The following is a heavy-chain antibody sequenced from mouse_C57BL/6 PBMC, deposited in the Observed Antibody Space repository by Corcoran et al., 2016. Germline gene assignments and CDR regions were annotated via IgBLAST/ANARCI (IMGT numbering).Heavy chain of an antibody. Sequence: QIQLVQSGPELKKPGETVKISCKASGYTFTTYGMSWVKQAPGKGLKWMGWINTYSGVPTYADDFKGRFAFSLETSASTAYLQINNLKNEDTATYFCAPHYYGSSPYYFDYWGQGTLVTVSA. V-gene: IGHV9-3*01. J-gene: IGHJ3*01. CDR2: INTYSGVP. CDR3: APHYYGSSPYYFDY. D-gene: IGHD1-1*01. CDR1: GYTFTTYG.